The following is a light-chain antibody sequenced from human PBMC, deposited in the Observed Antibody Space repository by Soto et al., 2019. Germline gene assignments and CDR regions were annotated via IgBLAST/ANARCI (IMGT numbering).Light chain of an antibody. J-gene: IGKJ1*01. V-gene: IGKV3D-15*01. CDR1: QSVSNN. CDR2: GAS. Sequence: EIVLTQSPATLSVSPGERAALSCRASQSVSNNLAWYQQKPGQPPRLLIFGASTRATGIPARFSGSGSEAEFALTISTLQSEDFAVYYCQQYNNWPPWTFGQGTKVEIK. CDR3: QQYNNWPPWT.